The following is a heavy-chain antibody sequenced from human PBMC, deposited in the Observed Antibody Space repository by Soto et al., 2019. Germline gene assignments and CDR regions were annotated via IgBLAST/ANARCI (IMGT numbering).Heavy chain of an antibody. CDR1: GYSINMYY. Sequence: PSETLSLTCAVSGYSINMYYWSWIRQAPGKALEWIGSMYYSGSTNYNPSLKSRVTMSVDTSKNQFSLKLSSVSAADTAVYYCARGRIAGAVNWYDPWGQGTLVTVSS. J-gene: IGHJ5*02. CDR3: ARGRIAGAVNWYDP. D-gene: IGHD6-13*01. V-gene: IGHV4-59*01. CDR2: MYYSGST.